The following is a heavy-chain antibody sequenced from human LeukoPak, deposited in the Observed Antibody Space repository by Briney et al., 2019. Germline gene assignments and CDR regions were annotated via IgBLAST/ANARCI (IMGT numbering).Heavy chain of an antibody. CDR1: GGSISSYY. CDR3: AREYYDSSGYYGTSDAFDI. CDR2: IYYSGST. J-gene: IGHJ3*02. V-gene: IGHV4-59*01. Sequence: PSETLSLTCTVSGGSISSYYWSWIRQPPGKGLEWIGYIYYSGSTNYNPSLKSRVTISVDTSKNQFSLKLSSVTAADTAVYYCAREYYDSSGYYGTSDAFDIWAKGQWSPSLQ. D-gene: IGHD3-22*01.